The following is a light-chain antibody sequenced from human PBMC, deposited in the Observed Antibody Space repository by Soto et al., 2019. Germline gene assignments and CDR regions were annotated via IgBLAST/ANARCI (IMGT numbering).Light chain of an antibody. CDR2: AAS. J-gene: IGKJ4*01. V-gene: IGKV1-39*01. CDR1: QSVGSL. CDR3: EHRCSAAGR. Sequence: MHQARSSLSTSVGDRVTISCRAIQSVGSLFQWYQQQPGKAPRLLIYAASTLQSGVPARFSCSGQGTEYALALRSLQSGYSAIPNCEHRCSAAGRFGGGTKVDIK.